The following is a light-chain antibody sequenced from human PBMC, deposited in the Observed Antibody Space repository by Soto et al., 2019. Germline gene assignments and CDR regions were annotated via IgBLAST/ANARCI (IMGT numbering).Light chain of an antibody. J-gene: IGKJ1*01. Sequence: LLTQSPVTLSLSPGERVTLSCRASQRVSSNFLAWYQQKPGQAPRLLISVASTRAAGVPDRFSGRASASGTDFTLTISRLEPGDFAMYYCEQYGNAPWTFGQGT. V-gene: IGKV3-20*01. CDR1: QRVSSNF. CDR3: EQYGNAPWT. CDR2: VAS.